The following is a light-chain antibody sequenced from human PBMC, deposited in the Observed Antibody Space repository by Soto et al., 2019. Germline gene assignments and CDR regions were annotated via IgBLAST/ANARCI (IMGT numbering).Light chain of an antibody. CDR3: AAWDDSLHGV. J-gene: IGLJ3*02. CDR1: SSNIGSNT. V-gene: IGLV1-44*01. Sequence: QSVLTQPPSASGTPGQRVTISCSGSSSNIGSNTVNWYQQFPGTTPKLLIYNDNQRPSGVPDRFSGSKSGTSASLAISGLQSEDEADYYCAAWDDSLHGVFGGGTKVTVL. CDR2: NDN.